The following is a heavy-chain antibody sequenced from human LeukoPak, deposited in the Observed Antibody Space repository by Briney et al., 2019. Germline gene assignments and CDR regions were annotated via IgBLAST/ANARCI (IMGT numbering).Heavy chain of an antibody. V-gene: IGHV1-69*04. CDR2: IIPILGIA. D-gene: IGHD3-10*01. Sequence: GASVKVSCKASGGTFSSYAISWVRQAPGQGLEWMGRIIPILGIANYAQKFQGRVTITADKSTSTAYMELSSLRSEDTAVYYCARRGKNNYGSGSYGFDPWGQGTLVTVSS. CDR1: GGTFSSYA. CDR3: ARRGKNNYGSGSYGFDP. J-gene: IGHJ5*02.